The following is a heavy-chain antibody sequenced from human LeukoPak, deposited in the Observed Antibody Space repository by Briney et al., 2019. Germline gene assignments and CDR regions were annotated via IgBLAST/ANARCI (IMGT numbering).Heavy chain of an antibody. J-gene: IGHJ4*01. Sequence: GGSLRLSCVASGLSFSAYGMHWVRQFPGKGLEWVALISHDGSDDYYGDSVKGRFTISRDNSQNTLYLQMNSLGPEDTALYYCVAPSTVPSNWETLEYWGHGTLVTVSS. CDR2: ISHDGSDD. CDR1: GLSFSAYG. D-gene: IGHD7-27*01. CDR3: VAPSTVPSNWETLEY. V-gene: IGHV3-30*03.